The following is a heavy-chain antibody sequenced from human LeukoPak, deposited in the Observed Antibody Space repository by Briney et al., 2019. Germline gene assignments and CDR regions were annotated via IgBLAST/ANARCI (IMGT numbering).Heavy chain of an antibody. CDR2: IYYSGST. Sequence: SETLSLTCTVSGGSVSSGSYYWSWIRQPPGKGLEWIGYIYYSGSTNYNPSLKSRVTISVDTSKNQFSLKLSSVTAADTAVYYCARTPWASHFDCWGQGTLVTVSS. CDR1: GGSVSSGSYY. J-gene: IGHJ4*02. V-gene: IGHV4-61*01. CDR3: ARTPWASHFDC. D-gene: IGHD2-15*01.